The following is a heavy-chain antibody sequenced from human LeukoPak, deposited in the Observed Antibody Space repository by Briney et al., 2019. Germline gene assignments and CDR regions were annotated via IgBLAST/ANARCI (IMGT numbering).Heavy chain of an antibody. CDR1: GFTFSNYW. Sequence: PGGSLRLSCAASGFTFSNYWMHWVRQAPGKGLVYVSRINSDGSSANYADSVQGRFTISRDNAKNTLYLETNSLRADDTAVYYCARPVTGTYAPLEYWGQGTLVTVSS. D-gene: IGHD1-1*01. CDR3: ARPVTGTYAPLEY. J-gene: IGHJ4*02. CDR2: INSDGSSA. V-gene: IGHV3-74*01.